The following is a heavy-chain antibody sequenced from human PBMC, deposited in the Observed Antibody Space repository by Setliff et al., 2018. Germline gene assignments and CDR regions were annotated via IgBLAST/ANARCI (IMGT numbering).Heavy chain of an antibody. V-gene: IGHV1-18*01. Sequence: ASVKVSCKASGYTFTSYGISWVRQAPGQGLEWMGWISAYNGNTNYAQKLQGRVTMTTDTSVRTAYLQISSLKAEDTAVYYCARERSYDYYYGMDVWGKGPTGTVSS. J-gene: IGHJ6*04. CDR3: ARERSYDYYYGMDV. D-gene: IGHD1-26*01. CDR2: ISAYNGNT. CDR1: GYTFTSYG.